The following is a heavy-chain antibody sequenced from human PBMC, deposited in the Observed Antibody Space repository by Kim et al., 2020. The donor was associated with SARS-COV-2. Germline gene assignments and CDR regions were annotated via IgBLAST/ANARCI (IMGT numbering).Heavy chain of an antibody. V-gene: IGHV4-31*01. D-gene: IGHD4-17*01. Sequence: SLKSQITISVDTSKNQFSLKLRSVTAADTAVYYCARVGMTTVTTWRWFDPWGQGTLVTVSS. CDR3: ARVGMTTVTTWRWFDP. J-gene: IGHJ5*02.